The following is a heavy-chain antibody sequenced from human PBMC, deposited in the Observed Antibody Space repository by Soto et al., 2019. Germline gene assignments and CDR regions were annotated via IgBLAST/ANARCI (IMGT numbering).Heavy chain of an antibody. D-gene: IGHD3-10*01. V-gene: IGHV3-30*18. J-gene: IGHJ4*02. CDR3: AKGNYYGSGITKIF. CDR1: GFTFNTYG. Sequence: GGSLRLSCAASGFTFNTYGMHWVRQAPGKGLEWVAVISYDGSNIYYADSVKGRFTISRDNSKNTLFLQMNRLRVEDTAVYYCAKGNYYGSGITKIFRGQGTLVTVSS. CDR2: ISYDGSNI.